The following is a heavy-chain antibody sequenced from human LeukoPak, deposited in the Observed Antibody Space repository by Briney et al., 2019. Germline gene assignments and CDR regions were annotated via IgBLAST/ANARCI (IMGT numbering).Heavy chain of an antibody. J-gene: IGHJ4*02. D-gene: IGHD1/OR15-1a*01. CDR1: GFTFSSYW. V-gene: IGHV3-7*03. Sequence: GGSLRLSCAASGFTFSSYWMSWVRQAPGKGLEWVANIKQDGSEKYYVDSVKGRFTISRDNAKNSLYLQMSSLRADDTAVYYCARDGQEQDFDYWGQGTLVTVSS. CDR3: ARDGQEQDFDY. CDR2: IKQDGSEK.